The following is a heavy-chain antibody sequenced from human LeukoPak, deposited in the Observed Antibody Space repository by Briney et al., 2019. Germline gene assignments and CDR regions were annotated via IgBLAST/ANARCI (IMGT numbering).Heavy chain of an antibody. D-gene: IGHD3-3*01. Sequence: SGGSLRLSCAASGLIFSSAWMSWVRQAPGKGLEWVGRIKSKNDGGTTDYAAPVKGRFTITRDDSKNTQYMQMNGLKTEDTAVYYCTTNYYDFWSDYSNFFDYWGQGTLVTVSS. CDR2: IKSKNDGGTT. J-gene: IGHJ4*02. CDR1: GLIFSSAW. CDR3: TTNYYDFWSDYSNFFDY. V-gene: IGHV3-15*01.